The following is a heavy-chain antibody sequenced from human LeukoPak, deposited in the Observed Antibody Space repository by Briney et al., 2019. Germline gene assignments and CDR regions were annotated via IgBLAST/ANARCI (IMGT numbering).Heavy chain of an antibody. V-gene: IGHV4-61*02. CDR3: ARGIAAAAPFYWFDP. CDR1: GGSISSGSYY. J-gene: IGHJ5*02. D-gene: IGHD6-13*01. Sequence: SETLSLTCTVSGGSISSGSYYWRWIRQPAGKGLEWIGRIYTSGSTNYNPSLKSRVTISVDTSKNQFSLKLSSVTAADTAVYYCARGIAAAAPFYWFDPWGQGTLVTVSS. CDR2: IYTSGST.